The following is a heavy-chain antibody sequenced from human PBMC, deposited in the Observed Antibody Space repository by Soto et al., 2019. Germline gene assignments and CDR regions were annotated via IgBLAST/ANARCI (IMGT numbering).Heavy chain of an antibody. CDR2: IYYSGST. J-gene: IGHJ5*02. V-gene: IGHV4-59*12. D-gene: IGHD3-22*01. CDR1: GGSISSYY. Sequence: SETLSLTCTVSGGSISSYYWSWIRQPPGKGLEWIGYIYYSGSTYYNPSLKSRVTISVDRSKNQFSLKLSSVTAADTAVYYCARVSSGYLNWFDPWGQGTLVTVSS. CDR3: ARVSSGYLNWFDP.